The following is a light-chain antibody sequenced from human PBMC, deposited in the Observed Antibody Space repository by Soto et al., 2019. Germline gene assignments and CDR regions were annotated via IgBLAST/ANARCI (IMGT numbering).Light chain of an antibody. Sequence: QSVLTQPPSVSAAPGQKVTISCSGSSSNIGNNYVSWYQQLPGTAPKLLIYDNNKRPSRIPDRFSGSKSGTSATLGITGLQTGDEADYYCGTWDSSLSAYVFGTGTKV. CDR2: DNN. V-gene: IGLV1-51*01. CDR1: SSNIGNNY. CDR3: GTWDSSLSAYV. J-gene: IGLJ1*01.